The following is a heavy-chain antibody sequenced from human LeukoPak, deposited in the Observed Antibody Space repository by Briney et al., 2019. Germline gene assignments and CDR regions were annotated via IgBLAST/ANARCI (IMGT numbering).Heavy chain of an antibody. Sequence: SQTLSLTCAISKDSVSSNTAAWNWIRQSPSRGLEWLGRTYYRSKWYYDYTISVKSRITINPDTSKNQFSLQLNSVTPEDTAVYYCTRETEYSSSIPFDCWGQGTLVTVSS. V-gene: IGHV6-1*01. J-gene: IGHJ4*02. D-gene: IGHD6-13*01. CDR2: TYYRSKWYY. CDR3: TRETEYSSSIPFDC. CDR1: KDSVSSNTAA.